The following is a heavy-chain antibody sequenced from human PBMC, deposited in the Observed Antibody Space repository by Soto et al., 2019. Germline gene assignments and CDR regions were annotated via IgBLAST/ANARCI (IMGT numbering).Heavy chain of an antibody. CDR3: ASPSPWPAVGGGADWSFDV. CDR1: GATFNTFT. J-gene: IGHJ3*01. CDR2: TNPLFGTT. V-gene: IGHV1-69*01. Sequence: QVQLVQSGAEVKKPGSSVKVSCKASGATFNTFTISWVRQAPGQGLEWMGGTNPLFGTTNYAQKFQGRVTVTADESTSTAYMELSGLRSEDTAVYYCASPSPWPAVGGGADWSFDVWGQGTMVTVSS. D-gene: IGHD2-2*01.